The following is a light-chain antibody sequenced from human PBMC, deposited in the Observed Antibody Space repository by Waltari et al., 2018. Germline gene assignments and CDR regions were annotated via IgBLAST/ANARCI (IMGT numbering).Light chain of an antibody. CDR1: QSVSSN. CDR3: QQYNNWPPLT. Sequence: EIVMTQSPASLSVSPGERATLSYRASQSVSSNLAWYQQKPGQAPRLLIYGASTRATGISARFSGSGSGTEFTLTISSLQSEDFAVYYCQQYNNWPPLTFGGGTKVEIK. V-gene: IGKV3-15*01. J-gene: IGKJ4*01. CDR2: GAS.